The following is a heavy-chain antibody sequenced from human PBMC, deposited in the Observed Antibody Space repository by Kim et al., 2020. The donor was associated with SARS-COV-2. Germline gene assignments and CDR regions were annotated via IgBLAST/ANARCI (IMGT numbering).Heavy chain of an antibody. J-gene: IGHJ6*02. V-gene: IGHV3-48*02. Sequence: WGSLRLSCAASGFTFSSYSMNWVRQAPGKGLEWVSYISSSSSTIYYADSVKGRFTISRDNAKNSLYLQMNSLRDEDTAVYYCARDRYDILTGYIYYYYYGMDVWGQGTTVTVSS. CDR2: ISSSSSTI. CDR1: GFTFSSYS. D-gene: IGHD3-9*01. CDR3: ARDRYDILTGYIYYYYYGMDV.